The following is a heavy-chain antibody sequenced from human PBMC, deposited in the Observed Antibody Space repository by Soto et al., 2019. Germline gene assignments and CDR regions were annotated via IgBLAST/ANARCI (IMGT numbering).Heavy chain of an antibody. J-gene: IGHJ6*02. Sequence: QVQLVQSGAEVKKPEASVQVSCKTSGYTFTSYDINWVRQAPGQGLEWVGWMNTNSDDTRSAQKFRGRLTLTRDKSMRAVYMKLSNLRPDDSAVYYCAREWSAAGHFYGMHVWGQGTTVAVSS. CDR2: MNTNSDDT. CDR3: AREWSAAGHFYGMHV. D-gene: IGHD6-13*01. V-gene: IGHV1-8*01. CDR1: GYTFTSYD.